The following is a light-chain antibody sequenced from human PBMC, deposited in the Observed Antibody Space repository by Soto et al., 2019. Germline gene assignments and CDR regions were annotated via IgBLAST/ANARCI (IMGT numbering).Light chain of an antibody. CDR1: SSDVGGYNY. CDR2: DVS. Sequence: QSALTQPASVSGSPGQSITISCTGTSSDVGGYNYVSWYQQHPGKAPKLMIYDVSNPPSGVSNRFSGSKSGNTASLTISGLQAEDEAYYYCSSYTSSSTLLVVFGGGTKLTVL. CDR3: SSYTSSSTLLVV. V-gene: IGLV2-14*01. J-gene: IGLJ2*01.